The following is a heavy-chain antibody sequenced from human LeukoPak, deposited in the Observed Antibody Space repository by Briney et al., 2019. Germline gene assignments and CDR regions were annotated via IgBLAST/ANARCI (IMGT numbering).Heavy chain of an antibody. CDR2: IYYSGSS. D-gene: IGHD5-24*01. Sequence: PSETLSLTCTVSGGSINNGGYYWSWIRLHPGKGLEWIGYIYYSGSSYYNPSLRSRVTISVDTSKNHFSLKLSSVTAADTAVYYCARNRDGYNSFDYWGQGTLVTVSS. J-gene: IGHJ4*02. CDR1: GGSINNGGYY. V-gene: IGHV4-31*03. CDR3: ARNRDGYNSFDY.